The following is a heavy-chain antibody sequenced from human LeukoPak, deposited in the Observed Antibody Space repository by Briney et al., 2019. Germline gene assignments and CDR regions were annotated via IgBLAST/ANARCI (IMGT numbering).Heavy chain of an antibody. Sequence: PGRSLRLSCATSGFTFSHYGMHWVRQAPGKGLEWVAVIWSDGTNRYYGDPVKGRFTISRDNFQRTVYLQMDSLRAEDTAVYHCAKDAQRGFDYSNSLDKWGQGTLVTVSS. V-gene: IGHV3-33*06. CDR3: AKDAQRGFDYSNSLDK. D-gene: IGHD4-11*01. J-gene: IGHJ4*02. CDR1: GFTFSHYG. CDR2: IWSDGTNR.